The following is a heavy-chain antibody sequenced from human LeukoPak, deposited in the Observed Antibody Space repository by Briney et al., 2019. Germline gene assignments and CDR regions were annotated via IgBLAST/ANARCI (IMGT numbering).Heavy chain of an antibody. CDR3: AMRAVAGPPPDAFDI. CDR2: IIPIFGTA. V-gene: IGHV1-69*13. J-gene: IGHJ3*02. D-gene: IGHD6-19*01. CDR1: GGTFSSYA. Sequence: SVKVSCKASGGTFSSYAISWVRQPPGQGLEWMGGIIPIFGTANYAQKFQGRVTITADESTSTAYMELSSLRSEDTAVYYCAMRAVAGPPPDAFDIWGQGTMVTVSS.